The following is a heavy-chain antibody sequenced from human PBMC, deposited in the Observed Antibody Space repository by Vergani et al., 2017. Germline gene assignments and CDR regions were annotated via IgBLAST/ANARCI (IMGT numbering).Heavy chain of an antibody. J-gene: IGHJ6*03. Sequence: QVQLVQSGAEVKKPGSSVKVSCKASGGTFSSYTISWVRQAPGQGLEWMGRIIPILGIANYARKFQGRVTSTADKSTSTAYMELSSLRSGDTAVYYCSRGHSSSSHSASKGYSGYDSSLYYSGYMDVWGEGTTVTVSS. V-gene: IGHV1-69*02. CDR2: IIPILGIA. D-gene: IGHD6-6*01. CDR3: SRGHSSSSHSASKGYSGYDSSLYYSGYMDV. CDR1: GGTFSSYT.